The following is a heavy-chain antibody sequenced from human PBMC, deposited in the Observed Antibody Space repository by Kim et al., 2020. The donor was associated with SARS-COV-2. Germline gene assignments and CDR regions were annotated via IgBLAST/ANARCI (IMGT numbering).Heavy chain of an antibody. CDR2: ISTTSTI. J-gene: IGHJ4*02. CDR3: ARPGLTSSPHLGY. Sequence: GGSLRLSCAASGFTFSSYSMNWVRQAPGKGLEWISYISTTSTIYYADSVKGRFTISRDNAKNSLYLEMNSLRDEDTAVYYCARPGLTSSPHLGYWGQGTLVTVSS. D-gene: IGHD3-3*01. CDR1: GFTFSSYS. V-gene: IGHV3-48*02.